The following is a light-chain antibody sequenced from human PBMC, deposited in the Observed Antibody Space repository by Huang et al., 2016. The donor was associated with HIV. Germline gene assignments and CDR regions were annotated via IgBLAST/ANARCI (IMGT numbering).Light chain of an antibody. CDR1: QTIKYY. CDR2: AAS. Sequence: IQMTQSPTSLSASVGDRVTITCRASQTIKYYLNWYQQQPGKAPDLLIYAASSLHSGVPSRLSGSGSGTDFTLTISSLQPEDFATYYCQQSYTTPVTFGGGTKVEI. CDR3: QQSYTTPVT. J-gene: IGKJ4*01. V-gene: IGKV1-39*01.